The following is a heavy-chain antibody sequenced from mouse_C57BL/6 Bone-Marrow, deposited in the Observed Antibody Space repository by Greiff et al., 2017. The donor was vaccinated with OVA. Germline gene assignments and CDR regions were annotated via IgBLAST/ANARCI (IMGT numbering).Heavy chain of an antibody. CDR1: EYEFPSHD. V-gene: IGHV5-2*01. CDR3: ARHYYGTPFAY. Sequence: DVMLVESGGGLVQPGESLTLSCESNEYEFPSHDLSWVRKTPEKRLELVAAFNSDGGSTYYPDTMERRFIISRDNTKKTLYLKMISLRSEDTALDYCARHYYGTPFAYWGQGTLVTVSA. J-gene: IGHJ3*01. D-gene: IGHD1-1*01. CDR2: FNSDGGST.